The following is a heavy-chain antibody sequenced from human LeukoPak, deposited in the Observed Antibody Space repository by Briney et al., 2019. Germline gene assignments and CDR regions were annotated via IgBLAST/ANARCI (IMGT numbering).Heavy chain of an antibody. CDR1: GFTFSSYG. CDR3: AKDLVNYYDSSGFDY. Sequence: VGSLRLSCAASGFTFSSYGMHWVRQAPGKGLEWVAFIRYDGSNKYYADSVKGRFTISRDNSKDTLYLQMNSLRAEDTAVYYCAKDLVNYYDSSGFDYWGQGTLVTVSS. D-gene: IGHD3-22*01. J-gene: IGHJ4*02. V-gene: IGHV3-30*02. CDR2: IRYDGSNK.